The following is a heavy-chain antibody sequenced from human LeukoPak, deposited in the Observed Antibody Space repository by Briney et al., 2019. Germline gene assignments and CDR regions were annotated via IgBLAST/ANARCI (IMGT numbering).Heavy chain of an antibody. J-gene: IGHJ4*02. CDR1: GDLVPSNSAA. D-gene: IGHD1-1*01. CDR3: ARANWNDQVYYFDY. Sequence: SGPGLVKPSQTLTLTCSIPGDLVPSNSAAWDWIRQPPSRGLEWLGRTYYRSKWYNDYAVSVKSRIPINPETSKNNFSLQLNSVTTGDTAVYYCARANWNDQVYYFDYWGQGTLVTVSS. V-gene: IGHV6-1*01. CDR2: TYYRSKWYN.